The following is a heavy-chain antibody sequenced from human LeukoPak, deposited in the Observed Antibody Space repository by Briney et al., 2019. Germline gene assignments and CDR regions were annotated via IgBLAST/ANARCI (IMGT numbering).Heavy chain of an antibody. V-gene: IGHV3-30*02. Sequence: GGSLRLSCVVSGFTFSSYGMHWVRQVAGKGREGVAFVRYDGSNENYADSVKGRFTISRDNSGNTLYLEMNSLRTEDTALYYCATDKSGTPFDSWGQGTLVTVSS. CDR3: ATDKSGTPFDS. CDR1: GFTFSSYG. J-gene: IGHJ4*02. CDR2: VRYDGSNE. D-gene: IGHD2-2*01.